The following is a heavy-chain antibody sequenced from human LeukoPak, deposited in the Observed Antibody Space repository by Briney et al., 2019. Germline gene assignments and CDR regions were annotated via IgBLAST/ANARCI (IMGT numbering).Heavy chain of an antibody. CDR2: VSSSGSPI. CDR3: ARERIQLWLRAGAFDI. D-gene: IGHD5-18*01. J-gene: IGHJ3*02. V-gene: IGHV3-48*01. Sequence: GGSLRLSCAASGFTFNSYSMNWVRQAPGKGLEWISYVSSSGSPIYYADSVKGRFTISRDNVKNTLYLQMNSPRAEDTAVYYCARERIQLWLRAGAFDIWGQGTMVTVSS. CDR1: GFTFNSYS.